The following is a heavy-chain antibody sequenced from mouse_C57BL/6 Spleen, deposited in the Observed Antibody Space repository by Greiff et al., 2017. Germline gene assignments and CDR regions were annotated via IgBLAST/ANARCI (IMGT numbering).Heavy chain of an antibody. CDR2: IRSKSSNYAT. CDR3: VRAAQATSFGC. V-gene: IGHV10-3*01. CDR1: GFTFNTYA. Sequence: EVQLMESGGGLVQPKGSLKLSCAASGFTFNTYAMHWVRQAPGKGLEWVGRIRSKSSNYATYYADSVKDRFTISRDDSQSMLYLQMNNLKTEDTAMYYCVRAAQATSFGCWGQGTTLTVSS. J-gene: IGHJ2*01. D-gene: IGHD3-2*02.